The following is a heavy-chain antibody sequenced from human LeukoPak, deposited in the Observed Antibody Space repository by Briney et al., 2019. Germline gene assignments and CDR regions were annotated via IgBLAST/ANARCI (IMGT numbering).Heavy chain of an antibody. CDR2: ISAYNGNT. Sequence: GASVKVSCKASGYTFTSYGISWVRQAPGQGLEWMGWISAYNGNTNYAQKLQGRVTMTTDTSTSTAYMELRSLRSDGTAVYYCARVPQGGYLFYYGMDVWGQGTTVTVSS. D-gene: IGHD3-22*01. J-gene: IGHJ6*02. CDR1: GYTFTSYG. V-gene: IGHV1-18*01. CDR3: ARVPQGGYLFYYGMDV.